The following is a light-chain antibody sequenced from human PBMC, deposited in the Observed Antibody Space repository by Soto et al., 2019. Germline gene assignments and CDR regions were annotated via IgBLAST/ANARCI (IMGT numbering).Light chain of an antibody. V-gene: IGKV3-15*01. CDR1: QSISNS. J-gene: IGKJ2*01. Sequence: EIVMTQSPASLSVSPGETATLSCRASQSISNSLAWYQQKPGQAPSLLIYGASTRATGIPARFSGSGSGTEFTLPISSLQSEDSAIYYCQQYNNWPPRTFGQGTKLEIK. CDR2: GAS. CDR3: QQYNNWPPRT.